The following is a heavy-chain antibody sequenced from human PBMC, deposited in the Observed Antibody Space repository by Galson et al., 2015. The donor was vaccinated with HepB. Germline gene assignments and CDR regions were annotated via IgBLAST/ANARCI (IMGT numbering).Heavy chain of an antibody. CDR1: GFTFSSYS. V-gene: IGHV3-21*01. CDR2: ISSSSSYI. J-gene: IGHJ1*01. CDR3: ARDSSQWAGTPAAEYFQH. D-gene: IGHD1-26*01. Sequence: SLRLSCAASGFTFSSYSMNWVRQAPGKGLEWVSSISSSSSYIYYADSVKGRFTISRDNAKNSLYLQMNSLRAEDTAVYYCARDSSQWAGTPAAEYFQHWGQGTLVTVSS.